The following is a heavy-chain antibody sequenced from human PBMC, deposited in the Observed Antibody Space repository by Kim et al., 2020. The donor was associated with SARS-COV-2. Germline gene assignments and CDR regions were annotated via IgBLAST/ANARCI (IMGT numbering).Heavy chain of an antibody. Sequence: GGSLRLSCAASGFTFSNAWMSWVRQAPGKGLEWVGRIKSKTDGGTTDYAAPVKGRFTISRDDSKNTLYLQMNSLKTEDTAVYYCTTGVLTYYYDSSGYYYEDTFDYWGQGTLVTVSS. CDR3: TTGVLTYYYDSSGYYYEDTFDY. CDR2: IKSKTDGGTT. J-gene: IGHJ4*02. CDR1: GFTFSNAW. V-gene: IGHV3-15*01. D-gene: IGHD3-22*01.